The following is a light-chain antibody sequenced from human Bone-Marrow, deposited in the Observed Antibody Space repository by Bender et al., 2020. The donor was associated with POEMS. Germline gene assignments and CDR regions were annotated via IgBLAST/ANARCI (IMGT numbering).Light chain of an antibody. CDR3: QVWDSSTDVV. J-gene: IGLJ2*01. V-gene: IGLV3-9*01. CDR2: RDN. CDR1: NIGSRS. Sequence: ARIACGGNNIGSRSVHWYQQKPGQAPVMVIYRDNNRPSGIPERISGSNSGDTATLTISRAQAGDEADYYCQVWDSSTDVVFGGGTKLTVL.